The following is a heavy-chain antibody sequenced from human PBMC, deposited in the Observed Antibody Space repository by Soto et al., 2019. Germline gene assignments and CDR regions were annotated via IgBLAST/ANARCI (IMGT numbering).Heavy chain of an antibody. D-gene: IGHD3-10*01. J-gene: IGHJ6*02. CDR3: TTEVYYGSGSYYYGMDV. CDR1: GFTFSNAW. V-gene: IGHV3-15*01. CDR2: IKSKTDGGTT. Sequence: LRLSCAASGFTFSNAWMSLVRQAPGNCLEWVGRIKSKTDGGTTDYAAPVKGRFTISRDDSKNTLYLQMNSLKTEDTAVYYCTTEVYYGSGSYYYGMDVWGQGTTVTVSS.